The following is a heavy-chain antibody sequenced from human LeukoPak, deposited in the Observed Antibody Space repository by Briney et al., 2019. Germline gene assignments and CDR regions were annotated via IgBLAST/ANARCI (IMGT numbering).Heavy chain of an antibody. D-gene: IGHD5-24*01. CDR3: ARDHERGWLQLYYYYYYYMDV. J-gene: IGHJ6*03. CDR2: IRYDGSNK. CDR1: GFTFSSYA. V-gene: IGHV3-30*02. Sequence: GGSLRLSCAASGFTFSSYAMHWVRQAPGKGLEWVAFIRYDGSNKYYADSVKGRFTISRDNSKNTLYLQMNSLRAEDTAVYYCARDHERGWLQLYYYYYYYMDVWGKGTTVTVSS.